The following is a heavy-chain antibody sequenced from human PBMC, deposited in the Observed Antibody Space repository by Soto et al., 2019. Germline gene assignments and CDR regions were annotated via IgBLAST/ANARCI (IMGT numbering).Heavy chain of an antibody. V-gene: IGHV4-4*07. CDR3: AADSGRGGRAFDY. D-gene: IGHD2-15*01. J-gene: IGHJ4*02. CDR2: VFIRGTT. Sequence: QVQIQESGPGLVKASDTLSLTCTVSGVSITTFFWNWVRQPAGGPLEWIGRVFIRGTTTYNPSLKSRLIMSADTSKNQLSLKLTSVTAADTAVYYCAADSGRGGRAFDYWGQGTLATVSS. CDR1: GVSITTFF.